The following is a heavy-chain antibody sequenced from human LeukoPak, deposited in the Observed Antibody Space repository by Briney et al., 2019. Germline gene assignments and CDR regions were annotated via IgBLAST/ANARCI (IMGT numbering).Heavy chain of an antibody. V-gene: IGHV4-59*05. Sequence: SETLSLTCTVSGGSITNYYWSWIRQPPGKGLEWIGSIYYSGSTYYTPSLKSRVTISVDTSKNQFSLKLSSVTAADTAVYYCARQGSMVRGVIYFWGQGTLVTVSS. CDR3: ARQGSMVRGVIYF. J-gene: IGHJ4*02. CDR2: IYYSGST. CDR1: GGSITNYY. D-gene: IGHD3-10*01.